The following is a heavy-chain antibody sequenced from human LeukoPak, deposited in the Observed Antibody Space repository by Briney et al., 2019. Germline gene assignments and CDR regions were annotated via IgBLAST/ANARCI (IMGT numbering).Heavy chain of an antibody. CDR3: ARSHTRGPEVALMDY. Sequence: PSETLSLTCTVSGDSISSPLYYWGWIRQPPGRGLEWIGSIYYSANTYYNPSLKSRVTMSLDTSKNQFSLKLSSVTAADTAAYYCARSHTRGPEVALMDYWGQGTLVTVSS. CDR2: IYYSANT. J-gene: IGHJ4*02. CDR1: GDSISSPLYY. D-gene: IGHD3-10*01. V-gene: IGHV4-39*01.